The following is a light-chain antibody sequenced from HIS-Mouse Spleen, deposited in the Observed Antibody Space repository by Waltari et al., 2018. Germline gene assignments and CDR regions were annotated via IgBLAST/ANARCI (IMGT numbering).Light chain of an antibody. CDR1: PSDVGSYNF. CDR2: EGS. Sequence: HSALTQPASVSGSPGQSITISCTGPPSDVGSYNFVPWSQQHPGKAPKRMIYEGSKRPSGVSNRFSGSKSGNTASLTISGLQAEDEADYYCCSYAGSSTWVFGGGTKLTVL. V-gene: IGLV2-23*01. J-gene: IGLJ3*02. CDR3: CSYAGSSTWV.